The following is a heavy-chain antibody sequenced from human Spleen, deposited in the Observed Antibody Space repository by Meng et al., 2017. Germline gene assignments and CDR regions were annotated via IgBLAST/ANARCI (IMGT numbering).Heavy chain of an antibody. D-gene: IGHD3-10*01. CDR2: INPKSGGT. CDR1: GGIFSNSV. J-gene: IGHJ4*02. Sequence: ASVKVSCKAPGGIFSNSVVGWVRQAPGQGLEWMGWINPKSGGTKYAQNFQGRVTMTRDTSIGIVYMEMGSLRSDDTAVYYCARMYFGSGSYPDYWGQGTLVTVSS. CDR3: ARMYFGSGSYPDY. V-gene: IGHV1-2*02.